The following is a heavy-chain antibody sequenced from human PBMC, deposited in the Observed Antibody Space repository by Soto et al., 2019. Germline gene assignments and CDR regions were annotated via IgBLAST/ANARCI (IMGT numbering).Heavy chain of an antibody. Sequence: YWSWIRQHPGKGLEWMGIIHPGDSDTRYSPSFQGQVTISADKSISTAYLQWSSLKASDTAMYYCARREKSSGWYYFDYWGQGTLVTVSS. J-gene: IGHJ4*02. V-gene: IGHV5-51*01. CDR2: IHPGDSDT. CDR3: ARREKSSGWYYFDY. CDR1: YW. D-gene: IGHD6-19*01.